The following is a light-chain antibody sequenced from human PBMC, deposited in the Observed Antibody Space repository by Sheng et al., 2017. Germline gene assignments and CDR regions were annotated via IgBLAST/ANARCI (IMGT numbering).Light chain of an antibody. Sequence: EIVLTQSPGTLSLSPGERATLSCRASQSMSSSYLAWYQQRPGQAPRLLIYAASTRAPGIPDRFSGSGSGTEFSLTISRLEPEDFAVYYCQFYGTSPLYTFGQGTNLEIK. CDR2: AAS. CDR1: QSMSSSY. V-gene: IGKV3-20*01. CDR3: QFYGTSPLYT. J-gene: IGKJ2*01.